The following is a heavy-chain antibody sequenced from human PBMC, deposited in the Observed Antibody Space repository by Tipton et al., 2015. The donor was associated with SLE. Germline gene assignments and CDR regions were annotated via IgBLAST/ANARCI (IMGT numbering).Heavy chain of an antibody. CDR2: INHSGST. D-gene: IGHD6-13*01. CDR1: GGSFSGYY. J-gene: IGHJ4*02. V-gene: IGHV4-34*09. Sequence: TLSLTCAVYGGSFSGYYWSWIRQPPGKGLEWIGEINHSGSTNYNPSLKSRVTISVDTSKNQFSLKLSSVTAADTAVYYCARERLLGYSSSWYFDYWGQGTLFTVSS. CDR3: ARERLLGYSSSWYFDY.